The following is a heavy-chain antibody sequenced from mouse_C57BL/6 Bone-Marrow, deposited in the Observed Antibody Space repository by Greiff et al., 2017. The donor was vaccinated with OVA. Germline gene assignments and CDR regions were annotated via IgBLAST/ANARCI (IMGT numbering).Heavy chain of an antibody. J-gene: IGHJ1*03. D-gene: IGHD5-5*01. CDR2: IYPGSGST. CDR1: GYTFTSYW. CDR3: ARIHYLSSFDV. V-gene: IGHV1-55*01. Sequence: VQLQQPGAELVKPGASVTLSCKASGYTFTSYWITWVKQRPGQGLEWIGDIYPGSGSTNYNEKFKSKATLTVDTSSSTAYMLVSSLTSEDAAVYYCARIHYLSSFDVWGTGTTVTVST.